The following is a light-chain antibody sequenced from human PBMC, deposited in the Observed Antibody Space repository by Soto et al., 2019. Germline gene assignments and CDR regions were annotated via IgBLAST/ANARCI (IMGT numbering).Light chain of an antibody. V-gene: IGKV3-11*01. J-gene: IGKJ5*01. CDR3: QQRSSWPPT. Sequence: EIVLTQSPATLSLSLGERATLSCRASQSVSSYLAWYQQRPGQAPRLLIYDASNRATGVPARFSGSGSGTDFTLTISSLEPEDFAVYYCQQRSSWPPTFGQGTRLEIK. CDR2: DAS. CDR1: QSVSSY.